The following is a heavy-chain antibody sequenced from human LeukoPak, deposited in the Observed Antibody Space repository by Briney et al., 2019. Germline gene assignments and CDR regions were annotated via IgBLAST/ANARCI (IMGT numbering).Heavy chain of an antibody. Sequence: PWGSLRLSCAASGFTFSSYSMNWVRQAPGKGLEWVSSISSSNCYIYFADSVKGRFAISRDNAKNSLYLQMNSLRAEDTAVYYCARDQLEGNYYDSSGYYSEYYYYGMDVWGQGTTVTVSS. CDR2: ISSSNCYI. J-gene: IGHJ6*02. D-gene: IGHD3-22*01. CDR3: ARDQLEGNYYDSSGYYSEYYYYGMDV. CDR1: GFTFSSYS. V-gene: IGHV3-21*01.